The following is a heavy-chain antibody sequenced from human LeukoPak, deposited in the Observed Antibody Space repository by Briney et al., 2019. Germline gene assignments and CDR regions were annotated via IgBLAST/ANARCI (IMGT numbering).Heavy chain of an antibody. CDR3: AKVGVSVAYYFDY. Sequence: PGGSLRLSCVASGFTFSRYGMSWVRQAPGKGLEWVSDISLSGGSTNYADSVKGRFTISRDNSKNTLYLQMKNLRVEDTAVYYCAKVGVSVAYYFDYWGQGTLVTVSS. J-gene: IGHJ4*02. V-gene: IGHV3-23*01. D-gene: IGHD3-10*01. CDR1: GFTFSRYG. CDR2: ISLSGGST.